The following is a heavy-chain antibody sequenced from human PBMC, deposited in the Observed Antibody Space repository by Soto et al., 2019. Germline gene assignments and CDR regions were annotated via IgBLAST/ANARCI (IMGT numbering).Heavy chain of an antibody. CDR1: GGSLSSYY. D-gene: IGHD3-22*01. J-gene: IGHJ6*02. CDR3: GRDGYYDSSGYSYYYGMDV. V-gene: IGHV4-59*01. Sequence: PXETLSLPCTVSGGSLSSYYWSWIRQPPGKGLEWIGYIYYSGSTNYNPSRKSRVTISVDTSKNQFSLKLSSVTAADTAVYYCGRDGYYDSSGYSYYYGMDVWGQGTTVTVSS. CDR2: IYYSGST.